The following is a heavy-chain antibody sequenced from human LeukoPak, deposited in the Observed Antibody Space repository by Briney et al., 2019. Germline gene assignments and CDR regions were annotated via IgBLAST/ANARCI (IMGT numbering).Heavy chain of an antibody. D-gene: IGHD6-13*01. V-gene: IGHV1-2*04. J-gene: IGHJ5*02. CDR2: INPNSGGT. Sequence: ASVKVSCKASGGTFSSYAISWVRQAPGQGLEWMGWINPNSGGTNYAQKFQGWVTMTRDTSISTAYMELSRLRSDDTAVYYCARGLLPTSRYNWFDPWGQGTLVTVSS. CDR1: GGTFSSYA. CDR3: ARGLLPTSRYNWFDP.